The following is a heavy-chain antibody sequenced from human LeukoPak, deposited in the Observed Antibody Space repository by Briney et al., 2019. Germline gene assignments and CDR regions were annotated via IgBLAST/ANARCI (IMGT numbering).Heavy chain of an antibody. CDR1: GYTFTSYG. D-gene: IGHD3-22*01. V-gene: IGHV1-18*01. Sequence: GASVKVSCKASGYTFTSYGISWVRQAPGQGLEWMGWISAYNGNTNYAQKFQGRVTMTTDTSTSTAYMELRSLRSDDTAVYYCARVPSGYYDSSGYSDWGQGTLVTVSS. CDR2: ISAYNGNT. J-gene: IGHJ4*02. CDR3: ARVPSGYYDSSGYSD.